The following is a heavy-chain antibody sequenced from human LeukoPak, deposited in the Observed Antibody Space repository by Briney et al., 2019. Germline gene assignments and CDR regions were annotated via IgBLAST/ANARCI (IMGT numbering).Heavy chain of an antibody. CDR3: ARANNWNYALGY. V-gene: IGHV1-18*01. CDR1: GYSFNSQG. CDR2: ISTGNGNT. J-gene: IGHJ4*02. D-gene: IGHD1-7*01. Sequence: GASVKVSCKASGYSFNSQGMNWVRQAPGQGLEWMGWISTGNGNTNYGQKFQGRVTMTTDTSTGTAYMELRSLRSDDTAMYYCARANNWNYALGYWGQGTLVTVSS.